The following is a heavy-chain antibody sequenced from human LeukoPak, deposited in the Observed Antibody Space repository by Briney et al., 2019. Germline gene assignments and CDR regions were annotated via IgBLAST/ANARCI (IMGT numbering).Heavy chain of an antibody. V-gene: IGHV3-30*18. CDR1: GFTFSSYG. D-gene: IGHD3-10*01. Sequence: PGRSLRLSCAASGFTFSSYGMHWVRQAPGKGLEWVAVISYDGSNKYYADSVKGRFTISRDNSKNTLYLQMNSLRAEDTAVYYCAKGMVRGAKSDYWGQGTLVTVSS. CDR2: ISYDGSNK. CDR3: AKGMVRGAKSDY. J-gene: IGHJ4*02.